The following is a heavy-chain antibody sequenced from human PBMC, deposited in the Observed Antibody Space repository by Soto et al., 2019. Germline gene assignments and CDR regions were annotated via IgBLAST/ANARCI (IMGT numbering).Heavy chain of an antibody. CDR2: ISGSGNYT. V-gene: IGHV3-21*01. J-gene: IGHJ4*02. D-gene: IGHD4-4*01. CDR3: AREGINNYNEYYFDS. Sequence: GGSLRLSCAASGFTFSTYSMNWVRQAPGKGLEWVSSISGSGNYTHYADFLRGRFTISRDNAKTSLYLQMNSLRAEDTAVYYCAREGINNYNEYYFDSCGQGTVVTVS. CDR1: GFTFSTYS.